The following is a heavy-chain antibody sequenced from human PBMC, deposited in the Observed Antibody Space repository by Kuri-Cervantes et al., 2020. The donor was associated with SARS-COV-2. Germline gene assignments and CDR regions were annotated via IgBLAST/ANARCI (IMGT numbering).Heavy chain of an antibody. D-gene: IGHD4-11*01. J-gene: IGHJ4*02. CDR2: IYYSGST. CDR3: ARGGAYSKSNDY. CDR1: GGSISSYY. V-gene: IGHV4-4*07. Sequence: SETLSLTCTVSGGSISSYYWSWIRQPAGKGLEWIGRIYYSGSTNYNPSLKSRVTISVDTSKNQFSLKLSSVTAADTAVYYCARGGAYSKSNDYWAQGTLVTVSS.